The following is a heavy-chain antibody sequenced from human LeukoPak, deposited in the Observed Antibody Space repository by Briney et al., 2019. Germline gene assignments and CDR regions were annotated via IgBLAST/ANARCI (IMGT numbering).Heavy chain of an antibody. CDR1: GFTFRSYA. V-gene: IGHV3-23*01. CDR3: AKDGAGDCPDVFDI. CDR2: ISGGGGST. D-gene: IGHD2-21*02. Sequence: GGSLRLSCAASGFTFRSYAMSWVRQTPGKGLEWVSSISGGGGSTYYADSVKGRFTISRDNSKNTLYLQMSSLRAEDTAVYYCAKDGAGDCPDVFDIWGKGTMVTVSS. J-gene: IGHJ3*02.